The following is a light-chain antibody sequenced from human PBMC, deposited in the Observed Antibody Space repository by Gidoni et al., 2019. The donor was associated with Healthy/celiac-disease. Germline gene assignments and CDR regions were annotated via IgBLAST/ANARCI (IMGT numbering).Light chain of an antibody. J-gene: IGKJ2*01. CDR2: DAS. CDR1: QDISNY. Sequence: IQMTPSPSSLSASVGDRVTITCQSSQDISNYLDWYQQKPGKAPKLLIYDASNRETGVPSRFSGSGSGTDFTFTISSLQAEDIATYYCQQYDNLPYTFGQGTKLEIK. V-gene: IGKV1-33*01. CDR3: QQYDNLPYT.